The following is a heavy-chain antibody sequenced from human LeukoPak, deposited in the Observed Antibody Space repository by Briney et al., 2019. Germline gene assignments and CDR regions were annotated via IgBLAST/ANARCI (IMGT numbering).Heavy chain of an antibody. V-gene: IGHV1-18*01. CDR1: GYTFTTYS. D-gene: IGHD3-16*01. CDR2: MGAYNGKT. CDR3: ARDGVWGNSFTDY. Sequence: ASVKVSCKASGYTFTTYSISWVRQAPGQGLEWMGWMGAYNGKTNFAQKFQGRITMTTDTSTSTAYMELRSLRSDDTAVYYCARDGVWGNSFTDYWGQGTLVTVSS. J-gene: IGHJ4*02.